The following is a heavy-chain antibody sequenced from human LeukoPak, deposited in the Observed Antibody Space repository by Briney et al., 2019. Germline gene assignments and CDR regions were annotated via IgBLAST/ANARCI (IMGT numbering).Heavy chain of an antibody. CDR3: AKDRGDYYDIFDY. D-gene: IGHD3-22*01. Sequence: ESLRLSCAASGFTFSSYAMGWVRQAPGKGLEWVSAISGSGGSTYYADSVKGRFTISRDNSKNTLYLQMNSLRAEDTAVYYCAKDRGDYYDIFDYWGQGTLVTVSS. CDR2: ISGSGGST. V-gene: IGHV3-23*01. J-gene: IGHJ4*02. CDR1: GFTFSSYA.